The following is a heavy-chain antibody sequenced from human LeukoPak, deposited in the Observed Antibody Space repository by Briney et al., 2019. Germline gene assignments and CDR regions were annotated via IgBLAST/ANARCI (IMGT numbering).Heavy chain of an antibody. CDR2: IYYSGST. D-gene: IGHD2/OR15-2a*01. CDR1: GASISGSGYY. V-gene: IGHV4-61*05. CDR3: AATLGVIDY. J-gene: IGHJ4*02. Sequence: PSETLSLTCAVSGASISGSGYYWGWVRQPPGKGLEWIGYIYYSGSTNYNPSLKRRVTISVDTSKNQFSLKLSSVTAADTAVYYCAATLGVIDYWGQGTLVTVSS.